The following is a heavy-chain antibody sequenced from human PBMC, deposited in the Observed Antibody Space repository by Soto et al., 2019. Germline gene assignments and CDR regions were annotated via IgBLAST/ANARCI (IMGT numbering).Heavy chain of an antibody. Sequence: QVQLVEAGGGVGQPGRSLRLSCAASGFTFSSYGMHWVRQAPGKGLEWVAVISYDGSNKYYAESVKGRFTVSRDKSKNTLYLQMNSLRAEDTTVYYCAKDKVPVVVTAPFDYWGQGTLVTVSS. CDR3: AKDKVPVVVTAPFDY. CDR2: ISYDGSNK. J-gene: IGHJ4*02. V-gene: IGHV3-30*18. D-gene: IGHD2-21*02. CDR1: GFTFSSYG.